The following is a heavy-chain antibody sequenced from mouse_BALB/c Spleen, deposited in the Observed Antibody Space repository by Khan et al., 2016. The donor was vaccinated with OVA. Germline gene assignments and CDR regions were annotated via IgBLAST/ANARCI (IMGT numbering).Heavy chain of an antibody. Sequence: VQLQQSGAELARPGASVKMSCQASGYTFTSNTMHWGKQRPGQGLEWIGYINPRTSYTNYNQKFKDKATFTADKSSSTAYMQLSSLTSEDSAVYYCARRTTDYAMDYWGQGTSVTVSS. CDR2: INPRTSYT. D-gene: IGHD2-14*01. V-gene: IGHV1-4*01. CDR1: GYTFTSNT. CDR3: ARRTTDYAMDY. J-gene: IGHJ4*01.